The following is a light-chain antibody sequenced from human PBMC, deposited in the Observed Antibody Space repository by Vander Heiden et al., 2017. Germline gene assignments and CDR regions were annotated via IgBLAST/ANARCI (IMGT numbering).Light chain of an antibody. Sequence: QLVLPQSPSASASLGASVKLTCTLSSGHSNYAIAWHQQQPEKGPRYLMKLSTDGSHSKGNGIPDRFSGSSSGAERYLTISSLQSEDEADYYCQTWDTGIRVFGGGTHLTVL. V-gene: IGLV4-69*01. CDR2: LSTDGSH. CDR3: QTWDTGIRV. CDR1: SGHSNYA. J-gene: IGLJ3*02.